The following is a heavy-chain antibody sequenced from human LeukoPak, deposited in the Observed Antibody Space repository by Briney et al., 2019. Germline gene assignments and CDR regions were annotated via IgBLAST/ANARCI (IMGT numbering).Heavy chain of an antibody. J-gene: IGHJ3*02. CDR3: AKALAIVVISDAFDI. CDR2: ISGSGGST. Sequence: PGGSLRLSCAAPGFTFSSYAMSWVRQAPGKGLEWVSAISGSGGSTYYADSVKGRFTISRDNSKNTLYLQMNSLRAEDTAVYYCAKALAIVVISDAFDIWGQGTMVTVSS. V-gene: IGHV3-23*01. D-gene: IGHD3-22*01. CDR1: GFTFSSYA.